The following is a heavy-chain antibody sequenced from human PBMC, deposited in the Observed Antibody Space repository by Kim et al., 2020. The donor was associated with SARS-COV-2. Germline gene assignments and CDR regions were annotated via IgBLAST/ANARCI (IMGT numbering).Heavy chain of an antibody. V-gene: IGHV4-39*07. D-gene: IGHD6-19*01. J-gene: IGHJ4*02. CDR2: IYYSGST. CDR1: GGSISSSSYY. CDR3: AKALGRGSGWYEEPNYFDY. Sequence: SETLSLTCTVSGGSISSSSYYWGWIRQPPGKGLEWIGSIYYSGSTYYNPSLKSRVTISVDTSKNQFSLKLSSVTAADTAVYYCAKALGRGSGWYEEPNYFDYWGQGTLVTVSS.